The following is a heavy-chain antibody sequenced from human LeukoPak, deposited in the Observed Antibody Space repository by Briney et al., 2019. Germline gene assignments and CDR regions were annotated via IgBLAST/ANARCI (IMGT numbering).Heavy chain of an antibody. CDR1: GGTFSSYA. V-gene: IGHV1-69*04. Sequence: ASVKVSCKASGGTFSSYAISWVRQAPGQGLEWMGRIIPIFGIANYAQKFQGRVTITADKSTNTAYMELSSLRSEDTAVYYCARDPSIAARHDAFDIWGQGTMVTVSS. J-gene: IGHJ3*02. D-gene: IGHD6-6*01. CDR2: IIPIFGIA. CDR3: ARDPSIAARHDAFDI.